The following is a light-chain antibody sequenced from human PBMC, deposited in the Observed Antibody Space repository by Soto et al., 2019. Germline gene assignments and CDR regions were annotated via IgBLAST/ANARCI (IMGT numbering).Light chain of an antibody. J-gene: IGLJ1*01. CDR2: DVN. Sequence: QSALTQPASVSGSPGQSITISCTGTSSDVGGYSFVSWYQQHPGKVPRLMIFDVNRRPSGVSDRFSGSKSGNTASLTISGLQAEDEGDYYCCSYTSSSTHVFGSGTKVTVL. CDR3: CSYTSSSTHV. V-gene: IGLV2-14*03. CDR1: SSDVGGYSF.